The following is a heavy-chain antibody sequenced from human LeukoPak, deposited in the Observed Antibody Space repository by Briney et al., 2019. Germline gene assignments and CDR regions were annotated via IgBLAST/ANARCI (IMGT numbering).Heavy chain of an antibody. CDR2: INDSGRT. V-gene: IGHV4-34*01. J-gene: IGHJ4*02. Sequence: PSETLSLTCDVYGESFSGYYWAWIRQPPGKVLEWIGDINDSGRTNYHPSLKSRLTISVDTSNNQLSLKLSSVTAADTAVYYCAIDMVRGHIWSQGTLVTVSS. CDR3: AIDMVRGHI. CDR1: GESFSGYY. D-gene: IGHD3-10*01.